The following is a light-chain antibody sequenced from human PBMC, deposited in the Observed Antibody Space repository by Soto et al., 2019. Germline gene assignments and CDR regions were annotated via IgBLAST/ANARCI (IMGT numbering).Light chain of an antibody. Sequence: IVMTQSPATLSVSPGERATLSCRASQSVSSNLAWYQQKPGQAPRLLIYGASTRATGIPARFSGSGSGTEFTLTISSLQSEDFAVYYCQQYNNWHQTFSQGTKVDIK. CDR2: GAS. CDR1: QSVSSN. J-gene: IGKJ1*01. CDR3: QQYNNWHQT. V-gene: IGKV3-15*01.